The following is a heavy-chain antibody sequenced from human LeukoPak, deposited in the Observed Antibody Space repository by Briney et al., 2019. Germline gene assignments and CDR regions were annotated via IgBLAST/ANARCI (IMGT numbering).Heavy chain of an antibody. Sequence: GGSLRLSCAASGFAFSSYNMIWVRQAPGKGLEWVSFIGSSRSYIYYADSVKGRFTISRDNAKNSLYLQVNSLRAEDTAVYYCAKDRNRQNYYGSGSSPFDYWGQGTLVTVSS. CDR3: AKDRNRQNYYGSGSSPFDY. V-gene: IGHV3-21*01. CDR2: IGSSRSYI. J-gene: IGHJ4*02. D-gene: IGHD3-10*01. CDR1: GFAFSSYN.